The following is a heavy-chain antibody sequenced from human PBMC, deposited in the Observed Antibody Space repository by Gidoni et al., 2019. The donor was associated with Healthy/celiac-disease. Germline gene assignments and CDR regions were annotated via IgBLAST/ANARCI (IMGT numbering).Heavy chain of an antibody. Sequence: EVQLVQSGAEVKKPGESLRISCKGSGYSCTSYWISWVRQMPGKGLEWMGRIDPSDSYTNSSPSFQGHVTISADKSISTAYLQWSSLKASDTAMYYCASHGAYEGAAGTWLDYWGQGTLVTVSS. CDR3: ASHGAYEGAAGTWLDY. CDR2: IDPSDSYT. CDR1: GYSCTSYW. V-gene: IGHV5-10-1*03. J-gene: IGHJ4*02. D-gene: IGHD6-13*01.